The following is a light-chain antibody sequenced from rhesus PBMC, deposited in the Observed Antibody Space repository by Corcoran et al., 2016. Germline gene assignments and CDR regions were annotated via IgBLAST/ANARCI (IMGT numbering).Light chain of an antibody. Sequence: DILMTQSPSSLSASVGDTVTITCRASQGFSSWLAWYQQKPGNAPKLLILKASSLQSGVPSRFSGSGSGTDCPLTSSGLQSEDFATYYCQHGYRTPLTFGGGTKVEIK. CDR2: KAS. CDR3: QHGYRTPLT. V-gene: IGKV1-21*01. CDR1: QGFSSW. J-gene: IGKJ4*01.